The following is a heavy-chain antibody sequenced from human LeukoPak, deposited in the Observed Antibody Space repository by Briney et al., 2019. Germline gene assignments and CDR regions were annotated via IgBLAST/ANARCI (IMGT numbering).Heavy chain of an antibody. D-gene: IGHD2-21*01. CDR3: ARGYSSDN. Sequence: PGGSLRLSCAASGFTVSSNYMSWVRQAPGTGLELVSVIYSGGSTYYADSVKGRFTISRDNSKNTLNLQMNSLRAEDAAVYYCARGYSSDNWGQGTLVTVSS. J-gene: IGHJ4*02. CDR2: IYSGGST. CDR1: GFTVSSNY. V-gene: IGHV3-66*01.